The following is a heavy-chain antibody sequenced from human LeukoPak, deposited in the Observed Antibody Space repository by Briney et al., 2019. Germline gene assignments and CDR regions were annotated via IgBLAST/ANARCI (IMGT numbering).Heavy chain of an antibody. D-gene: IGHD3-22*01. CDR2: IYYSGNT. V-gene: IGHV4-39*07. CDR1: GSSISNYY. J-gene: IGHJ6*03. Sequence: SETLSLTCTVSGSSISNYYWGWIRQAPGKGLEWIGSIYYSGNTYYNPSLKSRVTISVDTSKNQFSLKLSSVTAADTAVYYCTRGSIAYYYMDVWGKGTTVTISS. CDR3: TRGSIAYYYMDV.